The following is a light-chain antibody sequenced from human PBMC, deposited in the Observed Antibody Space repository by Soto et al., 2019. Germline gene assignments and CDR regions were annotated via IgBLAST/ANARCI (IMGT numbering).Light chain of an antibody. CDR1: QRVSSRY. V-gene: IGKV3-20*01. CDR2: GSS. Sequence: EIVLTQSPGTLSLSPGERATISCRASQRVSSRYFAWFQQRPGQVPRHLIFGSSSRAPGIPDRFSGSGSGTDFTLTISRLEPEDFGVYYCQEYYHSPRTFGQGTKVEIK. CDR3: QEYYHSPRT. J-gene: IGKJ1*01.